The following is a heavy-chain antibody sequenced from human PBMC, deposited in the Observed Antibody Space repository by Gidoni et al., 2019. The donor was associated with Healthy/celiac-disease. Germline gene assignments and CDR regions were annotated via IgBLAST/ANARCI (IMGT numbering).Heavy chain of an antibody. V-gene: IGHV4-39*01. D-gene: IGHD3-3*01. J-gene: IGHJ3*02. CDR1: GGSISSSSYY. Sequence: QLQLQESGPGLVKPSETLSHTCTGSGGSISSSSYYWGWIRQPPGKGLEWLGSIYYSGSTYYNPSLKSRVTISVDTSKNQFSLKLSSVTAADTAVYYCARPGEWLRFLEHDAFDIWGQGTMVTVSS. CDR3: ARPGEWLRFLEHDAFDI. CDR2: IYYSGST.